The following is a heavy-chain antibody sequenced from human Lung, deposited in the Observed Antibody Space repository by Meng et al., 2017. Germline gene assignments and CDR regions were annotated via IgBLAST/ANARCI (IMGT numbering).Heavy chain of an antibody. CDR2: INHSGST. D-gene: IGHD4-11*01. CDR1: GVSFSDYY. J-gene: IGHJ4*02. CDR3: ARGPTTMAHDFDY. Sequence: QRGGEVLLTPAELPSLSRVFSGVSFSDYYWSWIRQPPGEGLEWIGEINHSGSTNYNPSLESRATISVDTSQNNLSLKLSSVTAADSAVYYCARGPTTMAHDFDYWGQGTLVTVSS. V-gene: IGHV4-34*01.